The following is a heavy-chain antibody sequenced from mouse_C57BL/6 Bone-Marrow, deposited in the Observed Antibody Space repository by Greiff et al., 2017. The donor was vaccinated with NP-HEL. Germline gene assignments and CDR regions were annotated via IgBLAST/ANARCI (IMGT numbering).Heavy chain of an antibody. CDR2: ISYSGST. CDR1: GYSITSDY. V-gene: IGHV3-8*01. D-gene: IGHD2-5*01. J-gene: IGHJ4*01. CDR3: ARSGSNYRDAMDY. Sequence: EVKVVESGPGLAKPSQTLSLTCSVTGYSITSDYWNWIRKFPGNKLEYMGYISYSGSTYYNPSLKSRISITRDTSKNQYYLQLNSVTTEDTATYYCARSGSNYRDAMDYWGQGTSVTVSS.